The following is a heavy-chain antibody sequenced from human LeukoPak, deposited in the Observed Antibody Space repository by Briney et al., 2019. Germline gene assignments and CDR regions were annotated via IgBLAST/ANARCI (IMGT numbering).Heavy chain of an antibody. CDR2: IYTDGSST. CDR1: GFTFSNYW. V-gene: IGHV3-74*01. Sequence: GGSLRLSCAASGFTFSNYWMHWVRQAPGKGLVWVSRIYTDGSSTNYADSVKGRFTISRDNAKNTLYLQMSSLRAEDTAVYYCARGASNRFDYWGQGTLVTVSS. J-gene: IGHJ4*02. CDR3: ARGASNRFDY. D-gene: IGHD1-14*01.